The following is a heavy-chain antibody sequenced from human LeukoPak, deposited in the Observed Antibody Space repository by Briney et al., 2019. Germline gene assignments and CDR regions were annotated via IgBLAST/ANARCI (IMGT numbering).Heavy chain of an antibody. CDR2: ISSSSSYI. J-gene: IGHJ6*02. Sequence: GGSLRLSCAASGFTFSSYSMNWVRQAPGKGLEWVSSISSSSSYIYYADSVKGRFTISRDNAKNSLYLQMNSLRAEDTAVYYCARVGCSSTSCYKGDYYYYYGMDVWGQGTTVTASS. CDR3: ARVGCSSTSCYKGDYYYYYGMDV. CDR1: GFTFSSYS. D-gene: IGHD2-2*02. V-gene: IGHV3-21*01.